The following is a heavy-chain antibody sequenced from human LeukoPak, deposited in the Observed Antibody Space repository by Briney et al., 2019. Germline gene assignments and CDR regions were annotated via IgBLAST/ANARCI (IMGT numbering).Heavy chain of an antibody. CDR2: ISSSSSYK. Sequence: GGSLRLSCAACGFTFSSYSMNWVRQAPGKGLEWVSSISSSSSYKYYADSVKGRFTISRDNAKNSLYLQMNSLRAEDTAVYYCAKSGVGAAADPYGMDVWGQGTTVTVSS. V-gene: IGHV3-21*01. CDR3: AKSGVGAAADPYGMDV. J-gene: IGHJ6*02. D-gene: IGHD6-13*01. CDR1: GFTFSSYS.